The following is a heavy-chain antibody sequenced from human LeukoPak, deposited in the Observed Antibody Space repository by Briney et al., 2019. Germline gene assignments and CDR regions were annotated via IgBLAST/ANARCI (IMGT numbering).Heavy chain of an antibody. J-gene: IGHJ4*02. V-gene: IGHV3-21*01. CDR2: ISSSSSYI. CDR3: ARGPLWAAEGYYFDY. Sequence: KPGGSLRLSCAASGFTFSSYSMNWVRQAPGKGLEWVSSISSSSSYIYYADSGKGRFTISRDNAKNSLYLQMNSLRAEDTAVYYCARGPLWAAEGYYFDYWGQGTLVTVSS. CDR1: GFTFSSYS. D-gene: IGHD6-13*01.